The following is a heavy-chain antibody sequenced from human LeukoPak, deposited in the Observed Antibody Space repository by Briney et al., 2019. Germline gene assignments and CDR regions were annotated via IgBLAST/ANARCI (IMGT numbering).Heavy chain of an antibody. CDR1: GFTFSSYR. D-gene: IGHD1-26*01. CDR3: ARGRQNSGSYSDAFDI. V-gene: IGHV3-21*01. Sequence: GGSLRLSCAGSGFTFSSYRMHWVRQAPGKGLEWVSSISGSSIYIYYADSLKGRFTISRDNAKNSLSLQMNSLRAEDTAVYYCARGRQNSGSYSDAFDIWGQGTVVTVSS. J-gene: IGHJ3*02. CDR2: ISGSSIYI.